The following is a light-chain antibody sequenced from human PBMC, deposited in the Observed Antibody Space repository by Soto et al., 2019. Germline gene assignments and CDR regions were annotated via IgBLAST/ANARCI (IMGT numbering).Light chain of an antibody. CDR1: QSITIW. CDR2: DAS. Sequence: DIQMTQSPSTLSASVGDRVTITCRASQSITIWLAWYQQKPGKAPKLLIFDASNLESGVPSRFSGSGSGTEFTLPISSLQPDDFVTYYCQHYNSFSWTFGQGTKVEIK. CDR3: QHYNSFSWT. V-gene: IGKV1-5*01. J-gene: IGKJ1*01.